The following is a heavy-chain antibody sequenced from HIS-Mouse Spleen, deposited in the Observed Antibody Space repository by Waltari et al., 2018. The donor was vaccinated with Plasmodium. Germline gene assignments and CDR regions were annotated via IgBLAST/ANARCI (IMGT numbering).Heavy chain of an antibody. J-gene: IGHJ4*02. CDR2: IYYSGST. D-gene: IGHD1-7*01. CDR1: GGSISTSSYY. Sequence: QLQLQESGPGLVKPSETLSLTCTVSGGSISTSSYYLCWLRQPPGKGREWIGSIYYSGSTYYNPSLKSRVTISVDTSKNQFSLKLSSVTAADTAVYYCARDRITGTSYFDYWGQGTLVTISS. V-gene: IGHV4-39*07. CDR3: ARDRITGTSYFDY.